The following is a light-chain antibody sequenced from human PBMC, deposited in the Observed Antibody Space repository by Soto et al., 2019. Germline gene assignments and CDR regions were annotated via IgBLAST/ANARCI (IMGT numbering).Light chain of an antibody. V-gene: IGKV3-20*01. Sequence: SVLTQSPGTLSLSPGERATLSCRASQSVSSSYLAWYQQKPGQAPRLLIYGASSRATGIPDRFSGSGSGTDFTPTISRLEPEDFAVYYCQQYGSSLSITFGQGTRLEIK. J-gene: IGKJ5*01. CDR2: GAS. CDR1: QSVSSSY. CDR3: QQYGSSLSIT.